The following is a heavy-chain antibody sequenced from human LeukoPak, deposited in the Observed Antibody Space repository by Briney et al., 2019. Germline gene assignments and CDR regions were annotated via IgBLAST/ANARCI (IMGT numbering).Heavy chain of an antibody. J-gene: IGHJ4*02. CDR3: ARGAYISGWYSSPDY. V-gene: IGHV3-11*01. D-gene: IGHD6-19*01. Sequence: GGSLRFSCATSGFTSSDCHMSWIRQAPGKGLEWVSYISSSGDSIYYADSVKGRFTISRDNAKNSLYLQMNSLRAEDTAMYYCARGAYISGWYSSPDYWGQGTLVTVSS. CDR2: ISSSGDSI. CDR1: GFTSSDCH.